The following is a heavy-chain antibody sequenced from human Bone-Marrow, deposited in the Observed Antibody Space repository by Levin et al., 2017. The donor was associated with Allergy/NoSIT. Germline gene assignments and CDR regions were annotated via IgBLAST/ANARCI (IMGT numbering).Heavy chain of an antibody. CDR1: GYTFTGDY. CDR3: ARGNFFDSSGLHL. V-gene: IGHV1-2*06. D-gene: IGHD3-22*01. CDR2: INPNSGGT. Sequence: ASVKVSCKASGYTFTGDYIYWVRQAPGQGLEWMGRINPNSGGTNSAQRFLGRVTMTRDTSINTAYMELRRLTSDDTAVYYCARGNFFDSSGLHLWGQGTLVTVSS. J-gene: IGHJ4*02.